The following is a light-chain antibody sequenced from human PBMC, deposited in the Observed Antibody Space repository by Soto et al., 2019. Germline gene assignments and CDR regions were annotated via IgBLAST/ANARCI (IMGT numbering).Light chain of an antibody. CDR2: EVN. J-gene: IGLJ1*01. Sequence: QSALTQPPSASGSPGQSVTISCTGTSSDVGGYNFVSWYQHHPGKVPRLMIYEVNKRPPGVPDRFSGSKSGNTASLTVSGLQAEDEADYSCSSYAGSNTFVFGTGTKVTVL. CDR3: SSYAGSNTFV. V-gene: IGLV2-8*01. CDR1: SSDVGGYNF.